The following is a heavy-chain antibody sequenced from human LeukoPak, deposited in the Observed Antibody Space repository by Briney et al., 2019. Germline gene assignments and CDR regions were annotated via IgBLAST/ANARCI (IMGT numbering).Heavy chain of an antibody. Sequence: PGGSLRLSCAASGFTFSNAWMSWVRQAPGKGLEWVGRIKSKTDGGTTDYAAPVKGRFTISRDDSKTTVNLQMNSLKTEDTVVYYCTIGYGEAGYWGQGTLVTVSS. CDR2: IKSKTDGGTT. D-gene: IGHD4-17*01. CDR1: GFTFSNAW. V-gene: IGHV3-15*01. CDR3: TIGYGEAGY. J-gene: IGHJ4*02.